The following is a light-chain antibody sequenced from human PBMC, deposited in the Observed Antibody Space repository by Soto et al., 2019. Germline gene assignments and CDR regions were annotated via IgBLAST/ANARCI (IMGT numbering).Light chain of an antibody. V-gene: IGKV3D-20*02. CDR3: QQRSSWPLT. CDR1: QSFSSSY. Sequence: EIVLTQSPGTLSLSPGERATLSCRASQSFSSSYLAWYLQKPGQAPRLLIYDASNRATGIPGRFSGSGSGTDFTLTISSLEPEDFAVYYCQQRSSWPLTFGGGTKVDI. J-gene: IGKJ4*01. CDR2: DAS.